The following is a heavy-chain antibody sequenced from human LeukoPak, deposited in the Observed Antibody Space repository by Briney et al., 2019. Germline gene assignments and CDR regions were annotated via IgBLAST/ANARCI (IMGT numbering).Heavy chain of an antibody. CDR3: ARVYGILTGYPEIFFDY. J-gene: IGHJ4*02. D-gene: IGHD3-9*01. Sequence: ASVKVSCKASGYTFTSYAMHWVRQAPGQRLEWMGWINAGNGNTKYSQEFQGRVTITRDTSACTAYMELSSLRSEDTAVYYCARVYGILTGYPEIFFDYWGQGTLVTVSS. V-gene: IGHV1-3*03. CDR2: INAGNGNT. CDR1: GYTFTSYA.